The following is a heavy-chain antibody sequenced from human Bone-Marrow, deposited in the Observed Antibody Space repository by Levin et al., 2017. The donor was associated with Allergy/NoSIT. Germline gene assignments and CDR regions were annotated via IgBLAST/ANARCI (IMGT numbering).Heavy chain of an antibody. CDR2: IKADGSEG. D-gene: IGHD1-1*01. Sequence: GSLRLSCLSSGFNFSDYWMSWVRQAPGKRPEWVAHIKADGSEGFYVDSVRGRFTISRDNAKNSLYLQMDSLRAEDTAVYYCARDQPYSWYIYWGQGTLVTVSS. CDR1: GFNFSDYW. V-gene: IGHV3-7*01. CDR3: ARDQPYSWYIY. J-gene: IGHJ4*02.